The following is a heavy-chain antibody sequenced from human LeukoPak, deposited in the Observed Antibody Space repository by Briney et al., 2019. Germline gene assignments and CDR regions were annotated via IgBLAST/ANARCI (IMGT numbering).Heavy chain of an antibody. Sequence: GGSLRLSCAASGFTFSSYWMSWVRQAPGKGLEWVANIKQDGSEKYYVDSVKGRFTISRDNAKNSLYLQMNSLRAEDTAVYYCARDAADYDFWSGYYPDCGQGTLVTVSS. V-gene: IGHV3-7*01. CDR1: GFTFSSYW. CDR2: IKQDGSEK. J-gene: IGHJ4*02. D-gene: IGHD3-3*01. CDR3: ARDAADYDFWSGYYPD.